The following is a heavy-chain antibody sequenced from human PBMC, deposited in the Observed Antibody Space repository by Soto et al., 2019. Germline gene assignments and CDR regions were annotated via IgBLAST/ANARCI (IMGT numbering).Heavy chain of an antibody. CDR3: AKVQEFCGFNCYIVDS. CDR2: ISSSGGRT. J-gene: IGHJ4*02. Sequence: PGGSLRLSCVASGFTFSNSAMGWVRHVPGKGLEWAAGISSSGGRTNYADSAKGRFTISRDNSKDTLYLQMSSLRAEDTALYYCAKVQEFCGFNCYIVDSWGQGVLVTVSS. CDR1: GFTFSNSA. V-gene: IGHV3-23*01. D-gene: IGHD2-21*02.